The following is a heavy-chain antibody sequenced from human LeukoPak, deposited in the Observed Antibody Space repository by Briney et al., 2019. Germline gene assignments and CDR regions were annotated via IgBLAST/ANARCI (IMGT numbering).Heavy chain of an antibody. V-gene: IGHV1-69*05. Sequence: SVKVSCKASVWTFRSYAISWVRQAPAQGHEWMGGIIPILSTANYAQKFQGRVTVTTDESTSTAYMELSSLRSEDTAAYYCAKIEQQLVPGLGWFDPWGQGTLVTVSS. D-gene: IGHD6-13*01. CDR3: AKIEQQLVPGLGWFDP. CDR1: VWTFRSYA. J-gene: IGHJ5*02. CDR2: IIPILSTA.